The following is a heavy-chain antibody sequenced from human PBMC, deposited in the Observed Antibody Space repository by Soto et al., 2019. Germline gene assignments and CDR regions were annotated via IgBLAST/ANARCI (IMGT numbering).Heavy chain of an antibody. J-gene: IGHJ4*02. D-gene: IGHD3-16*02. CDR3: ARAGYDYVWGSYRLDY. Sequence: QVQLVQSGAEVKKPGASVKVSCKASGYTFTSYGISWVRQAPGQGLEWMGWISAYNGNTNYAQKLQGRVTMTTDTSTSTADMELRSLRSDDTAVYYCARAGYDYVWGSYRLDYWGQGTLVTVSS. CDR2: ISAYNGNT. V-gene: IGHV1-18*01. CDR1: GYTFTSYG.